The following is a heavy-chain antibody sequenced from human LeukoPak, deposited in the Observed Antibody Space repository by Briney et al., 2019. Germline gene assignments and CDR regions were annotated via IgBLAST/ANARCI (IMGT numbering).Heavy chain of an antibody. CDR1: GYTFTGYY. CDR3: ARGNGVTMIVVVMGASNWYFDL. V-gene: IGHV1-8*02. D-gene: IGHD3-22*01. J-gene: IGHJ2*01. CDR2: MNPNSGNT. Sequence: ASVKVSCKASGYTFTGYYMHWVRQAPGQGLEWMGWMNPNSGNTGYAQKFQGRVTMTRNTSISTAYMELSSLRSEDTAVYYCARGNGVTMIVVVMGASNWYFDLWGRGTLVTVSS.